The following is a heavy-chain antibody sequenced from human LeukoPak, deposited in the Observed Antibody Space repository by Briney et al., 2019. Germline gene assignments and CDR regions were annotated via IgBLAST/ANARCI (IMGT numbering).Heavy chain of an antibody. J-gene: IGHJ4*02. D-gene: IGHD4-17*01. CDR2: ISYDGSNK. Sequence: GGSLRLSCAASGFTFSSYAMHWVRQAPGKGLEWVAVISYDGSNKYHADSVKGRFTISRDNSKNTLYLQMNSLRAEDTAVYYCAREEGLTVTIDYWGQGTLVTVSS. CDR1: GFTFSSYA. CDR3: AREEGLTVTIDY. V-gene: IGHV3-30-3*01.